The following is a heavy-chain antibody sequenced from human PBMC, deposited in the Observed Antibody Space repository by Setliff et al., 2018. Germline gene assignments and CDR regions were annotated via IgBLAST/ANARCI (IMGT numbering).Heavy chain of an antibody. CDR2: INPHGSEK. V-gene: IGHV3-7*01. CDR3: FGAGTCSY. CDR1: GLSYINDW. Sequence: PGGSLRLSCTASGLSYINDWVSWVRQAPGKGLEWLASINPHGSEKYYVDSEKGRFTISRDNARNSLSLQMNSLRTEDTAVYYCFGAGTCSYWGQGTLVTVSS. J-gene: IGHJ4*02. D-gene: IGHD3-10*01.